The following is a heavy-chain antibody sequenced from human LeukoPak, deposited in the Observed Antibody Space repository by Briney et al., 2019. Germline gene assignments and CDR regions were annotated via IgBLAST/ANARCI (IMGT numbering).Heavy chain of an antibody. CDR2: IFSSGST. V-gene: IGHV4-59*08. J-gene: IGHJ4*02. CDR1: GGSISGYY. D-gene: IGHD3-22*01. CDR3: ARHYYDRSDSYSFDY. Sequence: PSETLSLTCTVSGGSISGYYWSWIRQPPGKGLEWIGYIFSSGSTNYNPSLKSRVTISEDTSANQISLRLSSVTAADTAVYYCARHYYDRSDSYSFDYWGQGTLVTVSS.